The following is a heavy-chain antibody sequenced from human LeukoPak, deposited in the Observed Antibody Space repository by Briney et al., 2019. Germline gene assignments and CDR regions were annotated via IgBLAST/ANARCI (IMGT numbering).Heavy chain of an antibody. CDR3: VRDPSEASHPYYFDY. Sequence: GGSLRLSCAASGFTFSSYTMNWVRQAPGKGLEWVSYISSGNSNIYYADSVKGRFTISRDNAKNSLSLQMNSLRVEDTAVYYCVRDPSEASHPYYFDYWGQGTLVTVSS. V-gene: IGHV3-48*04. D-gene: IGHD2-2*01. J-gene: IGHJ4*02. CDR1: GFTFSSYT. CDR2: ISSGNSNI.